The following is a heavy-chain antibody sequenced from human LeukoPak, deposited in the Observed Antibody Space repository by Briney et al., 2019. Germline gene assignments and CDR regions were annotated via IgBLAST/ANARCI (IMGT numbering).Heavy chain of an antibody. CDR3: ARGIQLWLRNYYYYMDV. CDR1: GGSISSYY. CDR2: IYYSGST. D-gene: IGHD5-18*01. Sequence: SETLSLTCTVSGGSISSYYWSWIRQPPGKGLEWIGYIYYSGSTNYNPSLKSRVTISVDTSKNQFSLKLSSVTAADTAVYYCARGIQLWLRNYYYYMDVRGKGTTVTISS. V-gene: IGHV4-59*12. J-gene: IGHJ6*03.